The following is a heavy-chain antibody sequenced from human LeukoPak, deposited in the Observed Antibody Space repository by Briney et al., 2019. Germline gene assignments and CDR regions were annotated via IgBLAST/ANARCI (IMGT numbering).Heavy chain of an antibody. J-gene: IGHJ4*02. CDR2: ISGSGGST. Sequence: PGGSLRLSCAASGFTFSSYAMSWVRQAPGKGLEWVSAISGSGGSTYYADSVKGRFTISRDNAKNSLYLQMNSLRAEDTALYYXXXXXXXXXXXXLSLMSPVFDYWGQGTLVTVSS. CDR1: GFTFSSYA. CDR3: XXXXXXXXXXXLSLMSPVFDY. V-gene: IGHV3-23*01. D-gene: IGHD3-16*02.